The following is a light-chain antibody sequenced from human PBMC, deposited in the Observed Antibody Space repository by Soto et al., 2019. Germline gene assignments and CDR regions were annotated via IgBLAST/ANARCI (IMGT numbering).Light chain of an antibody. CDR1: QSVSSSY. J-gene: IGKJ1*01. Sequence: EIVLTQSPGTLSLSPGERATLSCRASQSVSSSYLAWYKQKPGQAPRLLIYGASSRATGIPDRFSGSGSGTAFTLTISRLEPEDFAVYYCQQYGSSRTFGQGTKVEIK. CDR3: QQYGSSRT. CDR2: GAS. V-gene: IGKV3-20*01.